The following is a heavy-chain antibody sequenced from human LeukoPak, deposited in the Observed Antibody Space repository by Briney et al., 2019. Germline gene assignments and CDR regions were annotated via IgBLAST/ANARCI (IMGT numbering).Heavy chain of an antibody. CDR1: GYTLTELS. V-gene: IGHV3-73*01. Sequence: KVSCKVSGYTLTELSMHWVRQASGKGLEWVGRIRSKANSYATAYAASVKGRFTISRDDSKNTAYLQMNSLKTEDTAVYYCTRQLPVAATPDYYYYMDVWGKGTTVTVSS. CDR3: TRQLPVAATPDYYYYMDV. J-gene: IGHJ6*03. CDR2: IRSKANSYAT. D-gene: IGHD2-15*01.